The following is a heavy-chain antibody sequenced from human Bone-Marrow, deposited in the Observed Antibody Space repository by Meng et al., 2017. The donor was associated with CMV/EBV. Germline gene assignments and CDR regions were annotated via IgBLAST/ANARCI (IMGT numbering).Heavy chain of an antibody. J-gene: IGHJ4*02. V-gene: IGHV4-59*01. CDR2: IYYSGST. Sequence: SETLSLTCSVSGGSISNYYWSWIRQPPGKGLGWIGYIYYSGSTNYNPSLKSRVTISVDTSENQFSLKLSSVTAADTAVYDCARVKVGGPSGRYFDYWGQGTLVTVSS. CDR1: GGSISNYY. D-gene: IGHD2-15*01. CDR3: ARVKVGGPSGRYFDY.